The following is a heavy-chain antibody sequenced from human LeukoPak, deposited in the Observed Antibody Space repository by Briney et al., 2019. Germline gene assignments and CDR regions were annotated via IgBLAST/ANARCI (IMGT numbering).Heavy chain of an antibody. V-gene: IGHV3-33*01. D-gene: IGHD2-21*01. CDR2: IWYDGSNI. J-gene: IGHJ4*02. CDR3: VRELPPVVQYYFDH. CDR1: GFTFSDYG. Sequence: GGSLRLSSAPSGFTFSDYGMHWVRQAPRKGLEWVAVIWYDGSNIYYADSVKGRFTISRDNSRNTLYLQMNSLRAEDTAVYYCVRELPPVVQYYFDHWGPGTLVTVSS.